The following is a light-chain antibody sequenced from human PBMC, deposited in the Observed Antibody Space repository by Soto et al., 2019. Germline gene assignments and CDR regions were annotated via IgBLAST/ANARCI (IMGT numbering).Light chain of an antibody. CDR3: QQYDNDSWT. V-gene: IGKV1-5*03. J-gene: IGKJ1*01. CDR1: QSISSW. Sequence: DIPMTQSPSTLSASVGDRVISACRASQSISSWLAWYQQKPGKAPNLLIYKASALKSGVPSRFSGSGSGTEFTLTISSLQPDDFATYYCQQYDNDSWTFGQGTKVEIK. CDR2: KAS.